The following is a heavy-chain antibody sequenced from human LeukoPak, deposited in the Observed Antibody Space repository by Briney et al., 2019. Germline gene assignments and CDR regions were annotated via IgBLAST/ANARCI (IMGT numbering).Heavy chain of an antibody. CDR2: IYHSGST. CDR3: GRQGIGGYYDFWSFDY. D-gene: IGHD3-3*01. J-gene: IGHJ4*02. Sequence: SETLSLTCAVSGYSISSGYYWGWIRQPPGKGLEWIGSIYHSGSTYYNPSLKSRVTISVDTSKNQFSLKLSSVTAADTAVYYCGRQGIGGYYDFWSFDYWGQGTLVTVSS. V-gene: IGHV4-38-2*01. CDR1: GYSISSGYY.